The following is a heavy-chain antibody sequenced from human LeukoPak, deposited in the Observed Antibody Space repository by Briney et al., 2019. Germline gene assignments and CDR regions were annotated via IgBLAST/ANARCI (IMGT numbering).Heavy chain of an antibody. V-gene: IGHV3-30*02. Sequence: GGSLTLSCVASGFSFRNYGMHWVRQATGKGLEWVSFIWSDGNNKMYGDSVKGRFTISRDNSNNMLYLQMDSLGPEDTGVYYCAKDPGASVPGFYMDVWGKGTTVIVSS. CDR1: GFSFRNYG. CDR3: AKDPGASVPGFYMDV. J-gene: IGHJ6*03. CDR2: IWSDGNNK. D-gene: IGHD2-8*02.